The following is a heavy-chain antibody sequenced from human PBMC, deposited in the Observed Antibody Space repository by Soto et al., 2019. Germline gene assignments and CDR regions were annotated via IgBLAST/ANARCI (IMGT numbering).Heavy chain of an antibody. J-gene: IGHJ3*01. CDR1: EFTFSSYA. D-gene: IGHD3-22*01. V-gene: IGHV3-23*01. CDR2: ISGSGVST. Sequence: EVQLLESGGGLVHPGGSLRLSCEVSEFTFSSYAMSWVRQAPGKGLEWVSTISGSGVSTYYGDSVKGRFTISRDNSKNTLYLQMNSLRVEDTAMYYCAKDRGVVVVVTTGGDFDLWGQGTMVTVSS. CDR3: AKDRGVVVVVTTGGDFDL.